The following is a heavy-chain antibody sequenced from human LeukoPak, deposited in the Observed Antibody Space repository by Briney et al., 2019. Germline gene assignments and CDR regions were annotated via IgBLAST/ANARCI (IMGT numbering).Heavy chain of an antibody. CDR2: IYHNGII. D-gene: IGHD3-10*01. Sequence: SETLSLTCNVSGVSISTHYWSWIRQSPGKGLEWIGYIYHNGIINYNPSLKSRVTISVDTSKNQFSLKLSSVTAADTAVYYCARGVLMVRGAKFDYWGQGTLVTVSS. J-gene: IGHJ4*02. V-gene: IGHV4-59*11. CDR1: GVSISTHY. CDR3: ARGVLMVRGAKFDY.